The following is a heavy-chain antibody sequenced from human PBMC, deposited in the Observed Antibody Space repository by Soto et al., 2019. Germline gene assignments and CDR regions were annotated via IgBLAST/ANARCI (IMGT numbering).Heavy chain of an antibody. J-gene: IGHJ5*02. V-gene: IGHV1-3*01. Sequence: GASVKVSCKASGYTFTSYAMHWVRQAPGQRLEWMGWINAGNGNTKYSQKFQGRVTITRDTSASTAYMELSSLRSDDTAVYYCARDYSAGVPAAIDPWGQGTLVTVSS. CDR2: INAGNGNT. D-gene: IGHD2-2*01. CDR1: GYTFTSYA. CDR3: ARDYSAGVPAAIDP.